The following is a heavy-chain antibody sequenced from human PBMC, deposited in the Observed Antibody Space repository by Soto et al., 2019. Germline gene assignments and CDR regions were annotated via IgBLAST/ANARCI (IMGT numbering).Heavy chain of an antibody. CDR1: GLSFRASW. CDR2: IYPGDSDT. CDR3: ARCSTSCHAPYYYYYMDV. V-gene: IGHV5-51*01. Sequence: GSLRLSCAASGLSFRASWMGWVCQAPGKGLEWMGIIYPGDSDTRYSPSFQGQVTISADKSIGTAYLQWSSLKASDTAMYYCARCSTSCHAPYYYYYMDVWGKGRTVTVSS. D-gene: IGHD2-2*01. J-gene: IGHJ6*03.